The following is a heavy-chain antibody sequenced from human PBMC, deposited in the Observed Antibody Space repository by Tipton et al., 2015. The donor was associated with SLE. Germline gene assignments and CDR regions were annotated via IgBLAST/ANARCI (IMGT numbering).Heavy chain of an antibody. CDR3: ARWYTGRGGFDS. Sequence: TLSLTCTVSGGSIGSYHWSWIRQPAGKGLEWIGRIYTSGSTNYNPSLQSRVTLSADTSKNQISLKLSSVTAADTAVYYCARWYTGRGGFDSWGQGTLVTVSS. J-gene: IGHJ4*02. V-gene: IGHV4-4*07. D-gene: IGHD1-26*01. CDR1: GGSIGSYH. CDR2: IYTSGST.